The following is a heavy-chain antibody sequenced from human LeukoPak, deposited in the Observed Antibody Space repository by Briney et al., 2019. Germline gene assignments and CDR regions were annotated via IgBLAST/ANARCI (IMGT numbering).Heavy chain of an antibody. Sequence: GGSLRLSCAASGFTFNSYDMHWVRQATGKGLEWVSAIGTAGDTYYPGSVKGRFTISRENAKNSLYLQMNSLRAGDTAVYYCARAMAGGVAFDIWGQGTMVTVSS. J-gene: IGHJ3*02. D-gene: IGHD3-10*01. CDR3: ARAMAGGVAFDI. CDR1: GFTFNSYD. V-gene: IGHV3-13*01. CDR2: IGTAGDT.